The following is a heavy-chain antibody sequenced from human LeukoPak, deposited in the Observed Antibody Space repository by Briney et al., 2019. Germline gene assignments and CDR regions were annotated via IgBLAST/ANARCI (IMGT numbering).Heavy chain of an antibody. V-gene: IGHV4-39*07. D-gene: IGHD1-1*01. CDR3: ARDRRSGSPDYFDY. J-gene: IGHJ4*02. CDR2: IYYSGWT. CDR1: GGSISTSGYY. Sequence: SETLSLTCTVSGGSISTSGYYWGWIRQPPGKGLEWIGTIYYSGWTYYNPSLKSRVTISQDSSKNQISLNLKSVTAADTAVYYCARDRRSGSPDYFDYWGQGTLVTVSS.